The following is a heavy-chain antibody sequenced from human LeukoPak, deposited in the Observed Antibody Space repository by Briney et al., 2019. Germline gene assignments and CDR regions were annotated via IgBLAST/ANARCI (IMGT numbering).Heavy chain of an antibody. D-gene: IGHD2-15*01. V-gene: IGHV3-7*03. CDR2: IKQDGNEK. J-gene: IGHJ5*02. CDR1: GFTSSSYW. Sequence: GGSLRLSCAASGFTSSSYWMTWVRQAPGKGLEWVANIKQDGNEKYYVDSVKGRFTISRDNAKNSLYLQMNSLRAEDTAVYYCARGDCSGGSCYENWFDPWGQGTLVTVSS. CDR3: ARGDCSGGSCYENWFDP.